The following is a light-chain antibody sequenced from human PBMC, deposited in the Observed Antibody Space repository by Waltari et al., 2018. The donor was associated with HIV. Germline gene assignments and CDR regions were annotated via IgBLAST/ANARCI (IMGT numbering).Light chain of an antibody. Sequence: QSVLTQPPSASGTPGQRVTIPCSGSSSNIERNTVNWYQQFPGTTPKVVIYSSNQRPSGVPDGFSGARSGTSASLAISGLQSEDEAHYYCAAWDDSLDGYVFGPGTEVTVL. CDR2: SSN. CDR3: AAWDDSLDGYV. V-gene: IGLV1-44*01. J-gene: IGLJ1*01. CDR1: SSNIERNT.